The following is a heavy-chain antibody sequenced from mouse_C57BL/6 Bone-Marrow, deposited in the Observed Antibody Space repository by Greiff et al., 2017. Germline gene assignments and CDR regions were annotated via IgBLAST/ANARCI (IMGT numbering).Heavy chain of an antibody. CDR3: ARDGYWFAY. CDR1: GYSITSGYY. CDR2: ISYDGSN. Sequence: EVQLVESGPGLVKPSQSLSLTCSVTGYSITSGYYWNWIRQFPGNKLEWMGYISYDGSNNYNPSLKNRISITRDTSKHQFFLKLNSVTTEDTATYYCARDGYWFAYWGQGTLVTVSA. D-gene: IGHD2-2*01. J-gene: IGHJ3*01. V-gene: IGHV3-6*01.